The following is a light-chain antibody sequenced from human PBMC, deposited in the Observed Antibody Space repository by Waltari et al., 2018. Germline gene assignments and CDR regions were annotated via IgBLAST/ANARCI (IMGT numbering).Light chain of an antibody. J-gene: IGKJ3*01. CDR3: QQSYSTLPFT. CDR2: GAS. Sequence: DIQMTQSPSSLSASVGDRVTITCRASQSISNHLNWYQQTPGEAPKLLIYGASRLQSRVPSRFSGSGSGTDFALTISSLQPEDFATYYCQQSYSTLPFTFGPGTKVDFK. CDR1: QSISNH. V-gene: IGKV1-39*01.